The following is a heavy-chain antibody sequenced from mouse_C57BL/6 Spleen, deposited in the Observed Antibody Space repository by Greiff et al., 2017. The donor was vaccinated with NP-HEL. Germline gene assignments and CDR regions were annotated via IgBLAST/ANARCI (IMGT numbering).Heavy chain of an antibody. J-gene: IGHJ3*01. CDR1: GYTFTDYN. D-gene: IGHD2-2*01. V-gene: IGHV1-18*01. Sequence: VQLQQSGPELVKPGASVKIPCKASGYTFTDYNMDWVKQSHGKSLEWIGDINPNNGGTIYNQKFKGKATLTVDKSSSTAYMELRSLTSEDTAVYYCARDDGYDDGPFAYWGQGTLVTVSA. CDR3: ARDDGYDDGPFAY. CDR2: INPNNGGT.